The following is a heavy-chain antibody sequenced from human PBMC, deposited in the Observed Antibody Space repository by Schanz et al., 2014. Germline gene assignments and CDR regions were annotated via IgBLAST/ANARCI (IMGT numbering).Heavy chain of an antibody. CDR3: ARPRFDYGEVDY. V-gene: IGHV3-30*14. J-gene: IGHJ4*01. Sequence: QVQLVESGGGVVQPGRSLRLSCAAYGFTLSSYAMHWVRQAPGKGLEWVAVISYDGSNKYYADSVRGRFTISRDRFQNTLYLRMSSLRAEDTAVYYCARPRFDYGEVDYWGHGTLVTVSS. D-gene: IGHD4-17*01. CDR1: GFTLSSYA. CDR2: ISYDGSNK.